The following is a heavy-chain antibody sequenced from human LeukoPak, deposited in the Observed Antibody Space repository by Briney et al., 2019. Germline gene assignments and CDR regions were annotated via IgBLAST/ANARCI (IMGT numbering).Heavy chain of an antibody. V-gene: IGHV4-4*07. CDR1: GGSISSYY. CDR2: IYTSGTA. J-gene: IGHJ6*03. CDR3: ARETSQKGAHYMDV. D-gene: IGHD3-16*01. Sequence: SETLFLTCTVSGGSISSYYWSWIRQPAGKGLEWIGRIYTSGTANYNPSLKSRVTISVDTSKNQFSLKLSSVTAADTAVYYCARETSQKGAHYMDVWGKGTTVTISS.